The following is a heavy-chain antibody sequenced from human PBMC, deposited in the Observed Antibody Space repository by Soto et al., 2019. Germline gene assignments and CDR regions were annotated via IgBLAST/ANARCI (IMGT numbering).Heavy chain of an antibody. CDR2: IYPGDSDT. CDR3: ATHHRTSRISYGMDV. J-gene: IGHJ6*02. Sequence: GASLNLSYDVSGYRFTDYCIGCERKQPGKGLEWIGIIYPGDSDTTYSPSFQGQVTISADKSISTAYLQWSSLRASDTAMYYCATHHRTSRISYGMDVWGQGTTVTVSS. V-gene: IGHV5-51*01. CDR1: GYRFTDYC. D-gene: IGHD1-7*01.